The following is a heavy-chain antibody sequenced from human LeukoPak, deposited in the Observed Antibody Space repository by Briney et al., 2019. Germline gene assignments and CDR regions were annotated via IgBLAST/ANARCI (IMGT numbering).Heavy chain of an antibody. Sequence: GGSLRLSCAASGFTFSSYAMSWVRQAPGKGLEWVSAISGSGGSTYYADSVKGRFTISRDNSKNTLYLQMNSLRAEDTAVYYCAKDLPVLRYFDWTGDYWGQGTLVTVSS. V-gene: IGHV3-23*01. CDR3: AKDLPVLRYFDWTGDY. J-gene: IGHJ4*02. CDR2: ISGSGGST. CDR1: GFTFSSYA. D-gene: IGHD3-9*01.